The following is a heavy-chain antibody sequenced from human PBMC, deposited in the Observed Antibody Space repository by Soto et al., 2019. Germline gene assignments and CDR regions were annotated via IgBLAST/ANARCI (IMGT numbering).Heavy chain of an antibody. CDR3: ARVGYYYDSSGSRQFDY. CDR1: GGTFSSYA. D-gene: IGHD3-22*01. Sequence: QVQLVQSGAEVKKPGSSVKVSCKASGGTFSSYAISWVRQAPGQGLEWMGGIIPIFGTANYAQKFQGRVTITADESTSTAYMERSSLRSEDTAVYYCARVGYYYDSSGSRQFDYWGQGTLVTVSS. CDR2: IIPIFGTA. V-gene: IGHV1-69*01. J-gene: IGHJ4*02.